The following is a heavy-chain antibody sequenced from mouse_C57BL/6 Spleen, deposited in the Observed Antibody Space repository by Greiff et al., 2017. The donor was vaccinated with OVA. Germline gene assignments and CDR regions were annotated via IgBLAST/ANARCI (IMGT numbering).Heavy chain of an antibody. J-gene: IGHJ2*01. CDR2: INPNNGGT. D-gene: IGHD2-4*01. V-gene: IGHV1-26*01. Sequence: VQLQQSGPELVKPGASVKISCKASGYTFTDYYMNWVKQSHGKSLEWIGDINPNNGGTSYNQKFKGKATLTVDKSSSTAYMELRSLTSEDSAVYYCAAYDSVDDWGQGTTLTVAS. CDR3: AAYDSVDD. CDR1: GYTFTDYY.